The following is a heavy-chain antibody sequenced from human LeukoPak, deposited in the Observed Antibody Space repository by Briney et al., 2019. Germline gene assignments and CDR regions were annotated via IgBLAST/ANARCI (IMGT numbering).Heavy chain of an antibody. J-gene: IGHJ6*02. Sequence: PGGSLRLSCAASGMTFDDYAMHWVRRAPGKGLEWVSLISGDGGSTYYADSVKGRFTISRDNSKNSLYLQMTNLRTEDTALYYCAKGLSVLASNHYFYYYGMDVWGQGTTVTVSS. D-gene: IGHD3-16*02. CDR1: GMTFDDYA. V-gene: IGHV3-43*02. CDR2: ISGDGGST. CDR3: AKGLSVLASNHYFYYYGMDV.